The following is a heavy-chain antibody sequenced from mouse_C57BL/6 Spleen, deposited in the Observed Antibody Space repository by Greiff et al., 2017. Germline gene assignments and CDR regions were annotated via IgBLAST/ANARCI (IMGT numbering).Heavy chain of an antibody. J-gene: IGHJ4*01. CDR1: GYAFTNYL. V-gene: IGHV1-54*01. CDR2: INPGSGGT. Sequence: VKLMESGAELVRPGTSVKVSCKASGYAFTNYLIEWVKQRPGQGLEGIGVINPGSGGTNYNEKFKGKATLTADKSSSTAYMQLSGLTSEDSAVYFCARDCYYAMDYWGQGTSVTVSS. CDR3: ARDCYYAMDY.